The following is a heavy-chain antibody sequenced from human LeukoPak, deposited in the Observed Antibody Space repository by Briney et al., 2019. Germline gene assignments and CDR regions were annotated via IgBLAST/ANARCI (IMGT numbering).Heavy chain of an antibody. CDR2: IGGGASDT. CDR1: GFNFFNTG. J-gene: IGHJ6*03. Sequence: GGSLRLSCAISGFNFFNTGMGWVRQAPGKGLEWVAAIGGGASDTKYADSVMGRFTISRDIFRNTLYLQMNSLRAEDTAVYYCAKDVNYYYYMDVSGKGTTVTISS. CDR3: AKDVNYYYYMDV. V-gene: IGHV3-23*01.